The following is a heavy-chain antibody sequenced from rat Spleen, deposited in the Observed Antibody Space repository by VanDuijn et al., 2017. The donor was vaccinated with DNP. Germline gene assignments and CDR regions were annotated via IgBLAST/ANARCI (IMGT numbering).Heavy chain of an antibody. Sequence: QVQLKESGPGLVQPSQTLSLTCTVAGFSLTIYNVHWVRQPPGKGLEWMGVIWNTGGTRYNSALKSRLSITKDTSKSQVFLKMHSLQTEDTATYYCARDLIIRDTTSAMDVWGQGTSVTVSS. D-gene: IGHD4-3*01. CDR1: GFSLTIYN. CDR3: ARDLIIRDTTSAMDV. CDR2: IWNTGGT. V-gene: IGHV2-41*01. J-gene: IGHJ4*01.